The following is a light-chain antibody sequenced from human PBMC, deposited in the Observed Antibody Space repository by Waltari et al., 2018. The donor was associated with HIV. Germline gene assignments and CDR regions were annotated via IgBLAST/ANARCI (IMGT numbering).Light chain of an antibody. CDR2: EDT. CDR3: QSYDSTNPCV. CDR1: SANLASNH. J-gene: IGLJ1*01. Sequence: NFMLTQPHSVSESPWKTVTISCARSSANLASNHVQWYQQRPGSAPTPVIYEDTQRPSGVPDRFSGSIDSSSNSASLTIYELKTEDEADYYCQSYDSTNPCVFGTGTRVTVL. V-gene: IGLV6-57*03.